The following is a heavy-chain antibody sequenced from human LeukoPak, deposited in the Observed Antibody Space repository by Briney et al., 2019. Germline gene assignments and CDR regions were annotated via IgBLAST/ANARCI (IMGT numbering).Heavy chain of an antibody. CDR2: IYPGDSDT. CDR1: GYNFANYW. J-gene: IGHJ4*02. CDR3: ARRRHCTSGACEDFDF. D-gene: IGHD2-8*01. Sequence: GESLKISCKGSGYNFANYWIGWVRQMPGKGLEWMGTIYPGDSDTRYSPSFQGQVTISADKSISIAYLQGSSLKASDTAMYYCARRRHCTSGACEDFDFWGQGSLVTVSS. V-gene: IGHV5-51*01.